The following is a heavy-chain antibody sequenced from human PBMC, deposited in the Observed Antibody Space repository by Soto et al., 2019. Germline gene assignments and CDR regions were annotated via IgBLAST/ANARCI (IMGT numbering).Heavy chain of an antibody. CDR1: GGSISSHY. V-gene: IGHV4-59*08. D-gene: IGHD3-3*01. CDR2: IYYSGST. CDR3: ARRPDFWSGYFS. J-gene: IGHJ4*02. Sequence: QVQLQESGPGLVKPSETLSLTCTVSGGSISSHYWSWIRQPPGKGLEWIGYIYYSGSTNYNPSLKSRVTISVDTSKNQFSLKLSSVTAADTAVYSCARRPDFWSGYFSWGQGTLVTVSS.